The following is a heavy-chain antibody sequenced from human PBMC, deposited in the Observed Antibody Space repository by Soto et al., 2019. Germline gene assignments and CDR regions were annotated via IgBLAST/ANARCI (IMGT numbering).Heavy chain of an antibody. CDR3: ARDSKDDSSGYYAGFDY. V-gene: IGHV3-33*01. CDR1: GFTFSSYG. CDR2: IYYDGSNK. D-gene: IGHD3-22*01. Sequence: QVQLVESGGGVVQPGRSLRLSCAVSGFTFSSYGMNWVRQAPGKGLEWVAAIYYDGSNKYYADSVRGRFTISRDNFKKTLYLHMNRLRAEDTAVYYCARDSKDDSSGYYAGFDYWGQATLVTVSS. J-gene: IGHJ4*02.